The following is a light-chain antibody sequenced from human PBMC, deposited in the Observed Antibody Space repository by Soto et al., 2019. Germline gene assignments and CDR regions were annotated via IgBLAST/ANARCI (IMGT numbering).Light chain of an antibody. J-gene: IGKJ4*01. Sequence: DIHMTQSPSSLSAPVVDRVTITCQASQDISNYLNWYQQKPGKAPKLLIYDASNLETGVPSRFSGSGSGTDFSLSINNLQPEDVGTYFCQHYDNLPLTFGGGTKVDI. CDR1: QDISNY. CDR2: DAS. V-gene: IGKV1-33*01. CDR3: QHYDNLPLT.